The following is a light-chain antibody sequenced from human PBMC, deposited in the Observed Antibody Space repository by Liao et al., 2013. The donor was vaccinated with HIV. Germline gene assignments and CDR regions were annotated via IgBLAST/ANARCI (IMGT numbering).Light chain of an antibody. J-gene: IGLJ3*02. CDR2: QDN. CDR3: QAWDRNTVM. Sequence: SYELTQPPSVSVSPGQTGSITCSGDKLGNKYACWYQQKPGQSPVLVIYQDNKRPSGIPERFSGSSSGNTASLTISGTQAMDEADFYCQAWDRNTVMFGGGTKLTVL. CDR1: KLGNKY. V-gene: IGLV3-1*01.